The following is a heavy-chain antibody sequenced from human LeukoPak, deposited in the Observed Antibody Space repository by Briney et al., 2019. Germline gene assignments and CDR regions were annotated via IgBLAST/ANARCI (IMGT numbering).Heavy chain of an antibody. J-gene: IGHJ5*02. CDR1: GDSINGYY. D-gene: IGHD4-11*01. V-gene: IGHV4-59*01. Sequence: PSETLSLTCTVSGDSINGYYWSWIRQPPGKGLEWIGYIYYSAYTDYNPSLTSRVTISIDTSKNQFSLKLSSVTTADTAVYYCARAVDYKGWFDPWGQGTLVTVSS. CDR3: ARAVDYKGWFDP. CDR2: IYYSAYT.